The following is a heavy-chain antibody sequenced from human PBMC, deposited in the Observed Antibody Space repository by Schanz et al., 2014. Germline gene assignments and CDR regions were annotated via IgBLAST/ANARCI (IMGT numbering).Heavy chain of an antibody. CDR1: VFAVDNYY. J-gene: IGHJ3*02. V-gene: IGHV3-66*01. CDR3: ARKMKLGVYGGKGHDSLDI. D-gene: IGHD4-17*01. Sequence: EVQLVASGGGLVQPGGSLRLSCAASVFAVDNYYMSCVRQAPGRGLEWVSIIFTDGRTYYADSVKGRFTISRDSSKNTLYLQMNTLRAEDTAVYYCARKMKLGVYGGKGHDSLDIWGQGTMVTGSS. CDR2: IFTDGRT.